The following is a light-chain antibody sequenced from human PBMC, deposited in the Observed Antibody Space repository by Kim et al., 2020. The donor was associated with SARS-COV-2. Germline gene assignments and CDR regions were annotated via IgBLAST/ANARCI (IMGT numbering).Light chain of an antibody. Sequence: IQLTQSPSTLSASVGDRVTITCRASQSIGGWLAWYQQKPGKAPKLLIYDASSVESGVPSRFSGSGSGTEFTLTISSLQPDDSATYYCQHHSTYPITFGQGTRLEI. CDR3: QHHSTYPIT. V-gene: IGKV1-5*01. J-gene: IGKJ5*01. CDR2: DAS. CDR1: QSIGGW.